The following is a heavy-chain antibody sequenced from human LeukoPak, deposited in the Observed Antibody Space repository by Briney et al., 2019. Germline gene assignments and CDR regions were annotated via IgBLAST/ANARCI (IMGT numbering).Heavy chain of an antibody. CDR1: GYTFTSYY. J-gene: IGHJ4*02. Sequence: ASVKVSCKASGYTFTSYYMHWVRQAPGQGLEWMGWINPNSGGTNYAQKFQGRVTMTRDTSISTAYMELSRLRSDDTAVYYCARDRNGYSGYDYVYWGQGTLVTVSS. CDR2: INPNSGGT. D-gene: IGHD5-12*01. V-gene: IGHV1-2*02. CDR3: ARDRNGYSGYDYVY.